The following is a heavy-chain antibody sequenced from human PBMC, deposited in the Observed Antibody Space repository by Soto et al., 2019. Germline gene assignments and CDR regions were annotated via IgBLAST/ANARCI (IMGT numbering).Heavy chain of an antibody. V-gene: IGHV4-61*01. D-gene: IGHD3-10*01. CDR1: GGSVSSGSYY. J-gene: IGHJ4*02. CDR3: ARDYYYGSWSYSDY. CDR2: IYYSGST. Sequence: PSETLSLTCTVSGGSVSSGSYYWSWIRQPPGKGLEWIGYIYYSGSTNYNPSLKSRVTISVDTSKNQFSLKLSSVTAADTAVYYCARDYYYGSWSYSDYWGQGTLVTVSS.